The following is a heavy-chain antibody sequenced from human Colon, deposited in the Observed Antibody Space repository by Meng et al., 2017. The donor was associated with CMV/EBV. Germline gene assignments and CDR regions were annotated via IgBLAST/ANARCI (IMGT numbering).Heavy chain of an antibody. CDR1: GGSISKYY. D-gene: IGHD5-18*01. V-gene: IGHV4-59*01. CDR3: AVNADTATGFDY. CDR2: IYYRGDT. Sequence: SQTLSLTCAVSGGSISKYYWSWIRQSPGKGLEWIGYIYYRGDTDYNPSLKGRVTISVDRSKNQFSMTLTSVTAADTAVYYCAVNADTATGFDYWGQGRLVTVSS. J-gene: IGHJ4*02.